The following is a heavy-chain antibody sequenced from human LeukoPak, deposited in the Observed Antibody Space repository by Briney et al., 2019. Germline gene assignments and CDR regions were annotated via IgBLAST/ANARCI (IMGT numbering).Heavy chain of an antibody. Sequence: GGSLRLSCAASGFTFSSYAMHWVRQTPGKGLEWVAVISYDGSNKYYADSVKGRFTIPRDNSKNTLYLQMNSLRAEDTAVYYCAVPLSSGWSEHPDYWGQGTLVTVSS. CDR2: ISYDGSNK. CDR3: AVPLSSGWSEHPDY. J-gene: IGHJ4*02. D-gene: IGHD6-19*01. CDR1: GFTFSSYA. V-gene: IGHV3-30-3*01.